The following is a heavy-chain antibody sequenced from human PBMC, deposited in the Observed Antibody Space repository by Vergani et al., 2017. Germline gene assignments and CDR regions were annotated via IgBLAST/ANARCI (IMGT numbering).Heavy chain of an antibody. CDR1: CGSISSGCYY. J-gene: IGHJ3*02. Sequence: QLQLQQLCAGLLKPSHTLSLTCTVSCGSISSGCYYWSWIRQTPGKGLEWIGYIYYSCSTYYNQTLKSRVTISVDTSKNQFYLKLSSVTAADTAVYYGAREMVSGWYEGGAFDIWGQGTMVTVSS. V-gene: IGHV4-31*03. CDR3: AREMVSGWYEGGAFDI. D-gene: IGHD6-19*01. CDR2: IYYSCST.